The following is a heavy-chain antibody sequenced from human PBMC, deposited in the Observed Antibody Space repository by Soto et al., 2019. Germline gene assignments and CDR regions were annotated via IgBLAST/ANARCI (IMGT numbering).Heavy chain of an antibody. CDR3: ARAISGYVT. CDR1: GITSTTYA. J-gene: IGHJ5*02. D-gene: IGHD3-22*01. V-gene: IGHV1-3*04. Sequence: QVQLVQSGAEVKKPGASVKVSCKASGITSTTYAIHWVCQAPGQGLEWMGWINTGNGNTRYSQRFLGRVSLTTDTSASTASMDLSSLTSEDTAVYYCARAISGYVTWGQGTLIIVSS. CDR2: INTGNGNT.